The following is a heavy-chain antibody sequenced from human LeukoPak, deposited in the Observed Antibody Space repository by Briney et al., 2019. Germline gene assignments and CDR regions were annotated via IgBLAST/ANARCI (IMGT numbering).Heavy chain of an antibody. V-gene: IGHV4-30-4*01. J-gene: IGHJ4*02. CDR1: GGSVTRDDYF. Sequence: SETLSLTCSVSGGSVTRDDYFYSWTRQPPGEGLEWIAYIYYTAGSYYNPSLRSRVTMSIDTSRNQFSLKLSSVTAADTAVYHCGRGLRHSESYVEYWSQGTLVTVSS. D-gene: IGHD3-16*01. CDR2: IYYTAGS. CDR3: GRGLRHSESYVEY.